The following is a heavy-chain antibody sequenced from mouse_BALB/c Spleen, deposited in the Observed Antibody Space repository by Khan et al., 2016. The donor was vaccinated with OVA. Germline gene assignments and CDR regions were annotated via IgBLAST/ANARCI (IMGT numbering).Heavy chain of an antibody. Sequence: VQLKESGPELVKPGASVKMSCKASGYTFTSYIMHWVKQKPGQGLEWIGYINPYNDYTKFNETFKGEATLTSDKSSSTAFMELSSLTSEDSAVYYCERGVLGLQTWFAYWGQGTLVTVSA. CDR3: ERGVLGLQTWFAY. V-gene: IGHV1S136*01. J-gene: IGHJ3*01. CDR2: INPYNDYT. CDR1: GYTFTSYI. D-gene: IGHD3-1*01.